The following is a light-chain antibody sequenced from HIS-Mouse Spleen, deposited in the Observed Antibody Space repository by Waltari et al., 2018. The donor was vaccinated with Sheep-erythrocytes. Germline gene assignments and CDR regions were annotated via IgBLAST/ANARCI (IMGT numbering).Light chain of an antibody. Sequence: QSALTQPRSVSGSPGQSVTISCTGTSSDVGGYNYVSWNQQPPGKAPKLMIYDVSKRPSGVPCRFSGTKSSNTASLTISGLQAEDEADYYCCSYAGSYNHVFATGTKVTVL. J-gene: IGLJ1*01. CDR1: SSDVGGYNY. CDR2: DVS. V-gene: IGLV2-11*01. CDR3: CSYAGSYNHV.